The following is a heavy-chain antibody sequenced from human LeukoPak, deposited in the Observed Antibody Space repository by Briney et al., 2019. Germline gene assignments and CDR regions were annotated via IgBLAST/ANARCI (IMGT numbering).Heavy chain of an antibody. CDR2: FDPEDGET. CDR1: GYTLTELS. D-gene: IGHD5-18*01. Sequence: ASVKVSCKVSGYTLTELSMHWVRQAPGKGLEWMGGFDPEDGETIYAQKFQGRVTMTRDTSISTAYMELSRLRSDDTAVYYCATLRGYSYGYYFDYWGQGTLVTVSS. V-gene: IGHV1-24*01. CDR3: ATLRGYSYGYYFDY. J-gene: IGHJ4*02.